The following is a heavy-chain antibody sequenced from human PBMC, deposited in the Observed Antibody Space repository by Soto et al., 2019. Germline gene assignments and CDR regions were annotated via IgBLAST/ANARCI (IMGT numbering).Heavy chain of an antibody. Sequence: QVHLVQSGAQVKKPGASVKVSCKASGYTFTSYGITWVGQAPGQELEWKGWISAHDGNTDYAKKLQGRVIVTKNTSTSTAYMALRSLISDDTAVYYCARGRYVDYWGQGTLVTVSS. D-gene: IGHD1-1*01. CDR3: ARGRYVDY. CDR2: ISAHDGNT. CDR1: GYTFTSYG. J-gene: IGHJ4*02. V-gene: IGHV1-18*01.